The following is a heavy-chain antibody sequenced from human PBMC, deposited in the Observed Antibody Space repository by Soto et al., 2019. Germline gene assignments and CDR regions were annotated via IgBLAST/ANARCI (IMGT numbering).Heavy chain of an antibody. CDR3: ARDIGFDYVN. V-gene: IGHV3-7*01. J-gene: IGHJ4*02. D-gene: IGHD3-16*01. CDR1: GFNVMSYW. CDR2: VKEDGSEL. Sequence: PRGVLKISCAVSGFNVMSYWMSWVRQAPGKGLEWVASVKEDGSELYYLHSVRGRFSISRDSAGNALHLTMNYLSAEDTGVYFCARDIGFDYVNWGQGIPVTVSS.